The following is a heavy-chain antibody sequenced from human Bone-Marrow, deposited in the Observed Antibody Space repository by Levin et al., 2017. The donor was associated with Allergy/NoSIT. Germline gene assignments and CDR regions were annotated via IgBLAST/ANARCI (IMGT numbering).Heavy chain of an antibody. V-gene: IGHV3-30*18. CDR1: GFTFSSYV. CDR2: ISYDGSRI. CDR3: AKLGFESSGATRMIDY. J-gene: IGHJ4*02. D-gene: IGHD3-22*01. Sequence: GESLKISCAASGFTFSSYVMHWVRQAPGKGLDWVAHISYDGSRIYYADSVKGRFTVSRDNSKNTLYLEMNSLRAEDTAVYYCAKLGFESSGATRMIDYWGQGTLVTVSS.